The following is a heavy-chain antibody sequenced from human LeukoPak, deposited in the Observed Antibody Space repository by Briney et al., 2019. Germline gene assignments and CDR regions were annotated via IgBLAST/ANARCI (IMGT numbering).Heavy chain of an antibody. CDR1: GGSVSDYY. CDR2: IYHTGST. CDR3: ARTYGDYRFDY. Sequence: PSETLSLTCTISGGSVSDYYWSWIRQSPGKGLEWIGYIYHTGSTSYSPSLKSRVTISADTSQNQFSLKLSSVTAADTAVYYCARTYGDYRFDYWGQGTLVTVSS. J-gene: IGHJ4*02. V-gene: IGHV4-59*02. D-gene: IGHD4-17*01.